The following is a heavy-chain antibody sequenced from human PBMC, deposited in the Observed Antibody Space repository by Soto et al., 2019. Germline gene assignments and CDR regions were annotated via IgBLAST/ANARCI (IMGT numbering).Heavy chain of an antibody. CDR3: ARGAPRGSSSRYAGNWFDP. D-gene: IGHD6-13*01. CDR1: GGSISSYY. V-gene: IGHV4-59*01. Sequence: TLSLSCTVSGGSISSYYWSWVGQPPGKGLEWIGYIYYSGSTNYNPSLKSRVTISIDTSKTQFSLKLSSVTAADTAVYYCARGAPRGSSSRYAGNWFDPWGQGTLVTVSS. J-gene: IGHJ5*02. CDR2: IYYSGST.